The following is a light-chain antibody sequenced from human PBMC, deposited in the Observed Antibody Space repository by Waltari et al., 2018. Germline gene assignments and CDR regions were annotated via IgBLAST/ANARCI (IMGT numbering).Light chain of an antibody. CDR2: AAS. CDR1: QSVSSN. Sequence: EIVMTQSPASLSVSPGERATLPCRASQSVSSNLAWYQLKPGQAPSLPIYAASTRATGIPARFSGGGSGTEFTLTISSLQSEDFAVYYCQQYNNWPPSITFGQGTRLEIK. V-gene: IGKV3-15*01. CDR3: QQYNNWPPSIT. J-gene: IGKJ5*01.